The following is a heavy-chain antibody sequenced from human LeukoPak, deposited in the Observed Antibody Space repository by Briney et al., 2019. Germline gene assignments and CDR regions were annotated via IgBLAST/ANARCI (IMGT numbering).Heavy chain of an antibody. V-gene: IGHV3-23*01. CDR3: AKDRPYSSEAY. CDR2: ISGSTGST. Sequence: TGGSLRLSCAGSGFPFSSDAMNWVRQAPGKGLEWVASISGSTGSTQYADSVKGRFTVSRDNSKNTLYLQMNSLRADDTAVYYCAKDRPYSSEAYWGQGTLVTVSS. D-gene: IGHD6-19*01. CDR1: GFPFSSDA. J-gene: IGHJ4*02.